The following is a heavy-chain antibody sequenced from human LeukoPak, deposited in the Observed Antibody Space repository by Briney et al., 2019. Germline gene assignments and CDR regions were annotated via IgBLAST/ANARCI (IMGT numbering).Heavy chain of an antibody. CDR1: GFTVSSNY. Sequence: GGSLRLSCAASGFTVSSNYMSWVRQAPGKGLEWVSVIYSGGSTYYADSVKGRITISRDNSKNTLYLQMNSLRAEDTAVYYCAKDRRYCSSTSCYPDNWFDPWGQGTLVTVSS. V-gene: IGHV3-66*01. D-gene: IGHD2-2*01. J-gene: IGHJ5*02. CDR3: AKDRRYCSSTSCYPDNWFDP. CDR2: IYSGGST.